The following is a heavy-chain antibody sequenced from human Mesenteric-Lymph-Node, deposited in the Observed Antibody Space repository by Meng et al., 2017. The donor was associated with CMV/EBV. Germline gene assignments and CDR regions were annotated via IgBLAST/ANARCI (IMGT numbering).Heavy chain of an antibody. V-gene: IGHV3-7*01. CDR3: GYSSGWYTDH. D-gene: IGHD6-19*01. CDR1: GFPFSDYY. J-gene: IGHJ1*01. Sequence: GESLKISCAASGFPFSDYYMTWVRQAPGRGLEWVANMNQDASEKFYVDSVKGRFAISRDNAKNSMYLQMNSLRVEDTAVYYCGYSSGWYTDHWGQGTLVTVSS. CDR2: MNQDASEK.